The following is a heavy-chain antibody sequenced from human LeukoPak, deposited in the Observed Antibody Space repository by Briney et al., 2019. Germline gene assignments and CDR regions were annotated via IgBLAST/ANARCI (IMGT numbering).Heavy chain of an antibody. Sequence: GGSLRLSCAASGFTVSSNYMSWIRQAPGKGLEWVSVIYSGGSTYYADSVKGRFTISRDNSKNTLYLQMNSLRAEDTAVYYCAREVDSGSYRPSYYFDYWAREPWSPSPQ. CDR2: IYSGGST. D-gene: IGHD1-26*01. CDR1: GFTVSSNY. CDR3: AREVDSGSYRPSYYFDY. J-gene: IGHJ4*02. V-gene: IGHV3-53*01.